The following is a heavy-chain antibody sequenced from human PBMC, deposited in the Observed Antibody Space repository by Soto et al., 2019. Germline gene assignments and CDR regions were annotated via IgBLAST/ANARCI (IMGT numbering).Heavy chain of an antibody. CDR2: ISAYNGNT. J-gene: IGHJ6*03. D-gene: IGHD5-12*01. Sequence: GASVKVSCKASGYTFTSYGISWVRQAPGQGLEWMGWISAYNGNTNYAQKLQGRVTMTTDTSTSTAYMELRSLRSDDTAVYYCAGGNSGYKTYYYYYMDVWGKGTTVTVSS. CDR1: GYTFTSYG. CDR3: AGGNSGYKTYYYYYMDV. V-gene: IGHV1-18*01.